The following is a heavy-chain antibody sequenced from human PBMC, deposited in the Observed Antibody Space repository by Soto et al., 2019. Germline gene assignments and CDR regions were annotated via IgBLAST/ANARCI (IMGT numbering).Heavy chain of an antibody. V-gene: IGHV3-7*01. Sequence: GGSLRLSCAASGFTLSSYWMTWVRQAPGKGLELVAHIKQDGSDIYYVDSVRGRFTFSRDDAKNSLFLQMNSLRVDDTAVYYCARELGWGWFDPWGQGTLVTVSS. CDR1: GFTLSSYW. CDR3: ARELGWGWFDP. D-gene: IGHD3-16*01. J-gene: IGHJ5*02. CDR2: IKQDGSDI.